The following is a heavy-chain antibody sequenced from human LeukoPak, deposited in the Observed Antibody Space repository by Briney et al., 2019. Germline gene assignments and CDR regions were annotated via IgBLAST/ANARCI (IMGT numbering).Heavy chain of an antibody. D-gene: IGHD2-15*01. Sequence: ESRKISCKGSGYSFTSYWIGWVRQMPGRGLEWMGIIYPGDSDTTYSPSFQGQVTISADKSINTVYLQWSSLKASDTAMYYCSRPIAGFSLDYWGQGTLVTVSP. J-gene: IGHJ4*02. CDR3: SRPIAGFSLDY. CDR1: GYSFTSYW. V-gene: IGHV5-51*01. CDR2: IYPGDSDT.